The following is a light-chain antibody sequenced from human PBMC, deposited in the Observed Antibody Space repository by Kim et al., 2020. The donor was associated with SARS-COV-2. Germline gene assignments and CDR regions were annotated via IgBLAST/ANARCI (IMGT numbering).Light chain of an antibody. J-gene: IGKJ4*01. CDR3: QQRSNWPLT. CDR2: AAS. V-gene: IGKV3-11*01. CDR1: QRISSF. Sequence: SLSPGERATLSSRASQRISSFLVWYQHKPGQTPRLLIYAASNRATGIPARFSGSGSGTDFTLTISSLEPEDSAMYYCQQRSNWPLTFGGGTKLEI.